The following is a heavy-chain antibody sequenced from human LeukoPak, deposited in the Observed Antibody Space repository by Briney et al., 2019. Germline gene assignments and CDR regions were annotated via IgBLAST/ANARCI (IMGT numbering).Heavy chain of an antibody. D-gene: IGHD3-10*02. V-gene: IGHV3-30-3*01. Sequence: PGRSLRLPCAASGFTFGSYAMHWVRQAPGKGLEWVAVMSFDGTHIYYADSVKGRFTISRDNSKNTLYLQMNSLRAEDTAVYYYARCSGYGMDVWGQGTTVTVSS. CDR3: ARCSGYGMDV. J-gene: IGHJ6*02. CDR2: MSFDGTHI. CDR1: GFTFGSYA.